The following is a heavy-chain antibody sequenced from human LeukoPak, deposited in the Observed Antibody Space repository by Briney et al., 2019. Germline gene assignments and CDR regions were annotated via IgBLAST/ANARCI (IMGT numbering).Heavy chain of an antibody. CDR1: GYTFTSYG. V-gene: IGHV1-18*01. J-gene: IGHJ5*02. D-gene: IGHD3-16*02. Sequence: RASVKVSCKASGYTFTSYGISWVRQAPGQGLEWMGWISAYNGNTNYAQKLQGRVTMTTDTSTSTAYMELRSLRSDDTAVYYCARDAPHNVYYDYVWGSYRYYWFDPWGQGTLVTVSS. CDR3: ARDAPHNVYYDYVWGSYRYYWFDP. CDR2: ISAYNGNT.